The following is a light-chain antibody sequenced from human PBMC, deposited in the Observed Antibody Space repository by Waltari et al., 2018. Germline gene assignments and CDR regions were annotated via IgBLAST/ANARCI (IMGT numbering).Light chain of an antibody. V-gene: IGLV1-51*01. Sequence: QSVLPQPPSVSATTGQTVTISCAGSNSNHGITSVSWYQHLPGTAPKLLIYDDNKRPSQLPDRFSGSKSGTSATLGITGLQAGDEADYYCGTWDSTLSTYVYGTGTRLTVL. J-gene: IGLJ1*01. CDR3: GTWDSTLSTYV. CDR1: NSNHGITS. CDR2: DDN.